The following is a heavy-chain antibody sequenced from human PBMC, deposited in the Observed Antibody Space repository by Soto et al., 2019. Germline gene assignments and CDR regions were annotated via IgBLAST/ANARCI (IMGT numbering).Heavy chain of an antibody. D-gene: IGHD3-22*01. CDR1: GLPFNDYA. Sequence: EVQLVESGGDLVQPGRSLRLSCAASGLPFNDYAMPWVRKAQGRGLEWVSRFSWNSGGIGYADSVKGRFTISRDNAKNSLYLQMNSLRTEDTALYYCAKDGMSSGYYYGLDSWGQGTLVTVSS. CDR3: AKDGMSSGYYYGLDS. CDR2: FSWNSGGI. V-gene: IGHV3-9*01. J-gene: IGHJ4*02.